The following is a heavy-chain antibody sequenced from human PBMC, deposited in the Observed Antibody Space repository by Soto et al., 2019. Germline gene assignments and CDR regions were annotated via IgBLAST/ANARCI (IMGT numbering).Heavy chain of an antibody. V-gene: IGHV2-70*01. CDR3: ARLPVAVASPRDYYYSMDV. CDR2: IDWDDDK. Sequence: GSGPTLVNPTQTLTLTCTVSGFSLSTSGMCVSWIRQPPGKALEWLALIDWDDDKYYSTSLKTRLTISKDTSKNQVVLTMTNMDPVDTASYYCARLPVAVASPRDYYYSMDVWGQRTTFTFS. CDR1: GFSLSTSGMC. J-gene: IGHJ6*02.